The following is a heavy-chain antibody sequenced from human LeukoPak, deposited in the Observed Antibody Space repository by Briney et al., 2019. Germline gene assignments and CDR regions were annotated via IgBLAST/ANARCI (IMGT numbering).Heavy chain of an antibody. CDR3: AKDRSGGSPYGMDV. CDR1: GFTFDDYA. Sequence: GESLRLSCAAFGFTFDDYAMHWVRQAPGKGLEWVSGISWNSDNIGYADSVKGRFTISRDNAKNSLYLQMNSLRPEDTALYYCAKDRSGGSPYGMDVWGQGTTVTVSS. V-gene: IGHV3-9*01. J-gene: IGHJ6*02. D-gene: IGHD2-15*01. CDR2: ISWNSDNI.